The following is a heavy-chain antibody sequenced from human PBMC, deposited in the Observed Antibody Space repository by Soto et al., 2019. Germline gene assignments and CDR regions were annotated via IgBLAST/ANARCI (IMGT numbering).Heavy chain of an antibody. J-gene: IGHJ6*02. D-gene: IGHD5-12*01. V-gene: IGHV3-23*01. CDR2: ISGSGNSR. CDR1: GITFSSYA. Sequence: EVQLLESGGGLVQPGGSLRLSCAASGITFSSYAMSWVRQAPGKGLEWVSAISGSGNSRYYADSVKGRITISRDNSKNTLYLQMNSLRAEDAAVYHCAKGVGYDLEFVYYGMDVWGQGTPVTISS. CDR3: AKGVGYDLEFVYYGMDV.